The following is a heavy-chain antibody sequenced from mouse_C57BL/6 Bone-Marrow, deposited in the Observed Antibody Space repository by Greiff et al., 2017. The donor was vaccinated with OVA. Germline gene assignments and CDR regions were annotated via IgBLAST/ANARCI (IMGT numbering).Heavy chain of an antibody. CDR3: ARPSGSRYFDV. Sequence: EVKLVESGGGLVKPGGSLKLSCAASGFTFSDSGMHWVRQAPEKGLEWVAYISSGSSTIYYADTVKGRFTISRDNAKNTLFLQMTSLRSEDTAMYYCARPSGSRYFDVWGTGTTVTVSS. CDR2: ISSGSSTI. V-gene: IGHV5-17*01. D-gene: IGHD1-1*01. CDR1: GFTFSDSG. J-gene: IGHJ1*03.